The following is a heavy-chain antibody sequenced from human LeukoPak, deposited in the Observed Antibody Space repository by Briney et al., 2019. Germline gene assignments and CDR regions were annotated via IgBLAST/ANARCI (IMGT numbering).Heavy chain of an antibody. CDR3: AKDLPTYGMDV. CDR2: ISYDGSNK. V-gene: IGHV3-30*18. J-gene: IGHJ6*02. D-gene: IGHD4-17*01. CDR1: GFTFSCYG. Sequence: GGSLRLSCAASGFTFSCYGMHWVRQAPGKGLEWVAVISYDGSNKYYADSVKGRFTISRDNSKNTLYLQMNSLRAEDTAVYYCAKDLPTYGMDVWGQGTTVTVSS.